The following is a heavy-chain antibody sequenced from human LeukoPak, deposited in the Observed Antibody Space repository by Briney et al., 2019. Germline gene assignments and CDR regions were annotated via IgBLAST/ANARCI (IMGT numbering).Heavy chain of an antibody. Sequence: PGGSLRLSCAASGFTFNYYGMHWVRQAPGKGLEWVAFIRYDGSNKYYADSVKGRFTISRDNSKNTLYLQMNSLRAEDAAVYYCAKDRQPQWEPHAHYFDYWGQGTLVTVSS. V-gene: IGHV3-30*02. J-gene: IGHJ4*02. CDR3: AKDRQPQWEPHAHYFDY. D-gene: IGHD1-26*01. CDR2: IRYDGSNK. CDR1: GFTFNYYG.